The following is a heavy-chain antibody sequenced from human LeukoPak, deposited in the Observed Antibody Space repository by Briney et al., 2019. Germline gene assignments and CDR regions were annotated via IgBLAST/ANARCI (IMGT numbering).Heavy chain of an antibody. CDR2: IYYSGST. CDR1: GGSISSYY. V-gene: IGHV4-59*12. J-gene: IGHJ3*02. CDR3: ARGSYGDHVYAFDI. Sequence: PSETLSLTCTASGGSISSYYWSWIRQPPGKGLEWIGYIYYSGSTNYNPSLKSRVTISVDTSKNQFSLKLSSVTAADTAVYYCARGSYGDHVYAFDIWGQGTMVTVSS. D-gene: IGHD4-17*01.